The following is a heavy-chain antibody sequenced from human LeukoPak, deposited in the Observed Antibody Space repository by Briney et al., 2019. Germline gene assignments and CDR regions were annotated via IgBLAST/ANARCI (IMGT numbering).Heavy chain of an antibody. V-gene: IGHV1-2*02. CDR3: ATNPTCYYDSSGYFELDY. Sequence: ASVKVSCKASGYTFTGYYMHWVRQAPGQGLEWMGWINPNSGGTNYAQKFQGRVTMTRDTSISTAYMELSRLRSDDTAVYYCATNPTCYYDSSGYFELDYWGQGTLVTVSS. CDR1: GYTFTGYY. CDR2: INPNSGGT. J-gene: IGHJ4*02. D-gene: IGHD3-22*01.